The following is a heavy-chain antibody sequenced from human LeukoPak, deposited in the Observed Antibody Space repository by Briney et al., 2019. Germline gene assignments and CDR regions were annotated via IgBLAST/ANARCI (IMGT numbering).Heavy chain of an antibody. Sequence: GGSLRLSRAASGFTFSNYDMSWVRQAPGKGLEWVSSISDSGGSTYYADSVKGRFTISRDNSKNTLYLQMTNLRAADTAVYYCAKDLSRAVAADWFDPWDQGSLVTVSS. V-gene: IGHV3-23*01. CDR2: ISDSGGST. CDR1: GFTFSNYD. J-gene: IGHJ5*02. CDR3: AKDLSRAVAADWFDP. D-gene: IGHD6-19*01.